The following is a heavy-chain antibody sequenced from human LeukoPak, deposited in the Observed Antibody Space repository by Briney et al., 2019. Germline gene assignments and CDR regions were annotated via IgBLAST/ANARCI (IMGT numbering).Heavy chain of an antibody. CDR1: GGSISSYY. CDR2: IYYSGST. D-gene: IGHD3-22*01. J-gene: IGHJ4*02. Sequence: PSETLSLTCTVSGGSISSYYWSWIRQPPGKGLEWIGYIYYSGSTNYNPSHKSRVTISVDTSKNQFSLKLSSVTAADTAVYYCARGPREGYYYFDYWGQGTLVTVSS. V-gene: IGHV4-59*12. CDR3: ARGPREGYYYFDY.